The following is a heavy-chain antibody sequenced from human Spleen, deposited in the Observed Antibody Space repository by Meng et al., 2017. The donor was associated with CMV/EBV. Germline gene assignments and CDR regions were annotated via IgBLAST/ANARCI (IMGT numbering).Heavy chain of an antibody. CDR2: MYYSGST. Sequence: SGASVNRGGYFWSWIRQNPGKGLEWIGYMYYSGSTHYNPSLKSRISISQDTSKNQFTLKLTSVTAADTAVYYCARGPSDYNGYGDFDYWGQGTLVTVSS. CDR3: ARGPSDYNGYGDFDY. J-gene: IGHJ4*02. D-gene: IGHD4-11*01. CDR1: GASVNRGGYF. V-gene: IGHV4-31*02.